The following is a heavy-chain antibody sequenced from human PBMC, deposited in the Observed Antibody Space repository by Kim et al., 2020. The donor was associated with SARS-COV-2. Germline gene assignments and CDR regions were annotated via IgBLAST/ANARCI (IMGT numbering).Heavy chain of an antibody. CDR2: IYYRGST. D-gene: IGHD3-3*01. V-gene: IGHV4-31*03. CDR1: GDSITSGAYY. CDR3: AIGSGLYYSDFDY. Sequence: SETLSLTCTVSGDSITSGAYYWTWIRQHPGKGLEWIGSIYYRGSTYYTPSLKSRVTISLDTSENQFSLKLRSVTAADTAVYYCAIGSGLYYSDFDYWGQG. J-gene: IGHJ4*02.